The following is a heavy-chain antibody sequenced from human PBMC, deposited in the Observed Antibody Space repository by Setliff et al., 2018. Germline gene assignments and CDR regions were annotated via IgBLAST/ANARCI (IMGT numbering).Heavy chain of an antibody. D-gene: IGHD2-2*01. V-gene: IGHV3-64D*09. CDR2: ISGYGSKT. J-gene: IGHJ4*02. CDR1: GFILTNFA. Sequence: QAGGSLRLSCSASGFILTNFAMHWVRQAPGKGLEYVSAISGYGSKTYYADSVKGRFTISRDNAKNTLYLQMSSLRAEDTGVYYCVKDAYCRSTDCYEGVAVAFDYWGQGTLVTVSS. CDR3: VKDAYCRSTDCYEGVAVAFDY.